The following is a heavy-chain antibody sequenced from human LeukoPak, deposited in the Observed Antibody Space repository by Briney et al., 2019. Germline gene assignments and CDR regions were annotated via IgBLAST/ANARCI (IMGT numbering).Heavy chain of an antibody. J-gene: IGHJ4*02. CDR3: AKDPGIAARDPAYYFDY. D-gene: IGHD6-6*01. CDR1: GFTFSSYG. V-gene: IGHV3-23*01. CDR2: ISGSGGST. Sequence: AGGSLRLSCAASGFTFSSYGMSWVRQAPGKGLEWVSAISGSGGSTYYADSVKGRFTISRDSSKNTLYLQMNSLRAEDTAVYYCAKDPGIAARDPAYYFDYWGQGTLVTVSS.